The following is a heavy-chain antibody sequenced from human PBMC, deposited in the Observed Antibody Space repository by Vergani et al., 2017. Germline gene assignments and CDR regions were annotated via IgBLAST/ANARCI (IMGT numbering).Heavy chain of an antibody. CDR3: ARGGARGTTLSTTWFDS. Sequence: EVNLVESGGGLVQPGGSLRLSCAASGFTFRNYIMHWVRQTPGRGLEYVSGISRDGGDTYHANSVRGRFTISRDNSKNTVYLQMGSLETGDTAVYYCARGGARGTTLSTTWFDSWGQGTLVTVSS. D-gene: IGHD1-1*01. J-gene: IGHJ5*01. V-gene: IGHV3-64*01. CDR1: GFTFRNYI. CDR2: ISRDGGDT.